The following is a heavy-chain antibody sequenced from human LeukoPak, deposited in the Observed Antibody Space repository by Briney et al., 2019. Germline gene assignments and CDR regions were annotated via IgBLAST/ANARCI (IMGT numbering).Heavy chain of an antibody. CDR1: GASISSYY. CDR2: IYYSGSI. V-gene: IGHV4-59*01. D-gene: IGHD3-22*01. CDR3: ASENPSGYYNRPIDY. Sequence: SETLSLTCTVSGASISSYYWSWIRQPPGKGLEWIGDIYYSGSIKYNPSLMSRVTMSVDTSKNQFSLKLSSVTAADTAIYYCASENPSGYYNRPIDYWGQGTLVTVSS. J-gene: IGHJ4*02.